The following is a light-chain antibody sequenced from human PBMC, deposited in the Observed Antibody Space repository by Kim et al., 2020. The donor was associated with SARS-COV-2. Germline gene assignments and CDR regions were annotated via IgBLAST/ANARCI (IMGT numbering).Light chain of an antibody. J-gene: IGKJ4*01. Sequence: DIVMTQSPDSLTVSLGERATINCKSSQSPFRTSSNRNCLAWYQQKPGQPPSLLIYWASTRYSGVPDRFSGSASGTHFSLTIDRLQAEDVAVYFCQQHCATPLTFGGGTKVDIK. V-gene: IGKV4-1*01. CDR3: QQHCATPLT. CDR2: WAS. CDR1: QSPFRTSSNRNC.